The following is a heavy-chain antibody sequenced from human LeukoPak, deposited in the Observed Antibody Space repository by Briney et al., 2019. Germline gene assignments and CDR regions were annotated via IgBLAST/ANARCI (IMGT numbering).Heavy chain of an antibody. V-gene: IGHV3-73*01. CDR1: GFTFSGSA. D-gene: IGHD6-19*01. CDR2: IRSKANSYAT. Sequence: GGSLRLSCAASGFTFSGSAMHWVRQASGKGLEWVGRIRSKANSYATAYAASVKGRFTISRDDSKNTAYLQMNSLKTEDTAVYYCTRHEGGYSSGWYKGYMDVWGKGTTVTVSS. J-gene: IGHJ6*03. CDR3: TRHEGGYSSGWYKGYMDV.